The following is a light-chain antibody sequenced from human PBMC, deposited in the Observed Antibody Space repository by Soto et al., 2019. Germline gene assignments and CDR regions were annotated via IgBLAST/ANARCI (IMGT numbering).Light chain of an antibody. CDR3: QQYNNWPPIT. V-gene: IGKV3-15*01. CDR1: QSVAGN. J-gene: IGKJ2*01. CDR2: GAS. Sequence: EIVMTQSPATLSVSPGERATLSCRASQSVAGNFVWYQQKPGQAPRLLIFGASTRATGIPARFSGSGSGTEFTLTISSLQSEDFAVYYCQQYNNWPPITFGQGTKLEIK.